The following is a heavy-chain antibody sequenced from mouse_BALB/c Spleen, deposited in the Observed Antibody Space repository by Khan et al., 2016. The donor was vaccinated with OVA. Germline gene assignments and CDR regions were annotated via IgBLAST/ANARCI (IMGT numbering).Heavy chain of an antibody. D-gene: IGHD2-4*01. Sequence: QVQLKQSGPGLVAPSQSLSITCTVSGFSLTSYGVHWVRQPPGKGLEWLVVIWSDGKTTYNSTLKSRLSISKDNSKSQAFLKMNSLQTADTAMYSCARNTHMNTTLMDYWGQGTSVTVSS. J-gene: IGHJ4*01. CDR1: GFSLTSYG. V-gene: IGHV2-6*02. CDR3: ARNTHMNTTLMDY. CDR2: IWSDGKT.